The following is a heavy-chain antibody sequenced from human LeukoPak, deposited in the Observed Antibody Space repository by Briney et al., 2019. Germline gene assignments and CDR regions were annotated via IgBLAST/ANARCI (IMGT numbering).Heavy chain of an antibody. CDR2: ISWNRGSI. CDR1: GFTFDDYA. Sequence: GRSLRLSCAASGFTFDDYAMHWVPQAPGTGVEGVSGISWNRGSIGYADSVKGRFTISRDNAKNSLYLQMSSLRAEDTALYYCAKDRDSIAVAGTILGYWGQETLGTVSS. V-gene: IGHV3-9*01. D-gene: IGHD6-19*01. CDR3: AKDRDSIAVAGTILGY. J-gene: IGHJ4*02.